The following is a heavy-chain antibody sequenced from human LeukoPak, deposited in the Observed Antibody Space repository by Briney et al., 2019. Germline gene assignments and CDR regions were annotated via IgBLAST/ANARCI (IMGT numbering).Heavy chain of an antibody. J-gene: IGHJ4*02. D-gene: IGHD3-22*01. CDR3: VRGGHYYDSSGYFDY. V-gene: IGHV4-34*01. CDR2: INHSGST. CDR1: GGSFSGYY. Sequence: SETLSLTCAVYGGSFSGYYWSWIRQPPGKGLEWIGEINHSGSTNYNPSLKSRVTISVDTSKNQFSLKLSSVTAADTAVYYCVRGGHYYDSSGYFDYWGQGTLVTVSS.